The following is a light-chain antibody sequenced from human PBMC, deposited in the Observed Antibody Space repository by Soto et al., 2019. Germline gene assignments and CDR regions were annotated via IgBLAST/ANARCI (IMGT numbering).Light chain of an antibody. V-gene: IGLV2-8*01. CDR2: EVS. CDR3: SRYAGSDYA. CDR1: SSDVGGYNY. Sequence: QSALTQPPSASGSPGQSVTISCTGTSSDVGGYNYVSWYQQHPGKAPKLMIYEVSKRPPGVPDRFSGSKSGNTASLTVSGLQTEDEADYYCSRYAGSDYAFGPGTTVTV. J-gene: IGLJ1*01.